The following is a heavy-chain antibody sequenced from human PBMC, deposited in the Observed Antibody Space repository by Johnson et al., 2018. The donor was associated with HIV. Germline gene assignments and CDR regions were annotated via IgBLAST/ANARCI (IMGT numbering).Heavy chain of an antibody. Sequence: QVQLLESGGGVVQTGRSLRLSCAASGFTFSSYTMHWVRQAPGKGLEWVAVISYDGSNKYYADSVKGRFTISRDNSKNTLYLQMNSLRAEDTAVYYCARDAPDSGSYHAFDIWGQGTMVTVSS. J-gene: IGHJ3*02. D-gene: IGHD1-26*01. V-gene: IGHV3-30*04. CDR3: ARDAPDSGSYHAFDI. CDR2: ISYDGSNK. CDR1: GFTFSSYT.